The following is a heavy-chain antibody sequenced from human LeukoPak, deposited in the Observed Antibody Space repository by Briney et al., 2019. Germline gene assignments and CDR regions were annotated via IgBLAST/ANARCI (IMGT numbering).Heavy chain of an antibody. CDR3: ARDFYYDRSGRYDY. CDR1: GFTFSSNW. Sequence: GGSLRLSCAASGFTFSSNWTHWFRQAPGKGLVWVSRIKRDGSNIDYADSVKGRVTISRDNAKNTLFLQMDSLRAEDTAVDFCARDFYYDRSGRYDYWGQGTLVTVSS. J-gene: IGHJ4*02. V-gene: IGHV3-74*01. D-gene: IGHD3-22*01. CDR2: IKRDGSNI.